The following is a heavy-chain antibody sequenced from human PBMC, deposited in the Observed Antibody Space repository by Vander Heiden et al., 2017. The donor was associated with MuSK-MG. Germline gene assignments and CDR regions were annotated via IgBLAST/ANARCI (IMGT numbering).Heavy chain of an antibody. D-gene: IGHD2-15*01. J-gene: IGHJ2*01. CDR3: AKDRASSGWRFDL. CDR2: IRGSDDNT. Sequence: EVQLLESGGGLVQPGGSLRLSCAASGFRFRSYAMGWVRQAPGKGLEWVSAIRGSDDNTYYADSVKGRFTISRDNSKNTLYLQMNSLRAEDTAVYYCAKDRASSGWRFDLWGRGTLVTVSS. V-gene: IGHV3-23*01. CDR1: GFRFRSYA.